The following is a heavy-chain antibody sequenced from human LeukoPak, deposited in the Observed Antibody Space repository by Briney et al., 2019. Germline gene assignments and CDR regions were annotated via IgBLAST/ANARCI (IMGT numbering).Heavy chain of an antibody. V-gene: IGHV4-30-4*08. D-gene: IGHD4-17*01. CDR2: IYYSGST. Sequence: PSETLSLTCAVYGGSFSGYYWSWIRQPPGKGLEWIGYIYYSGSTYYNPSLKSRVTISVDTSKNQFSLKLSSVTAADTAVYHCARDLHQVTTYWYFDLWGRGTLVTVSS. CDR1: GGSFSGYY. J-gene: IGHJ2*01. CDR3: ARDLHQVTTYWYFDL.